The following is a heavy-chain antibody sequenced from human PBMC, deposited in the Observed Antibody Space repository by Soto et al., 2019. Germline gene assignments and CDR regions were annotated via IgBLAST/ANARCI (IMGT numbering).Heavy chain of an antibody. Sequence: PGGSLRLSCEASGFTFSDYEFHWVRQAPGKGLEWISYISSTRATDYYADSVQGRFTISRDDSKNTLYLQMNGLRAEDTAVYYFPKSASGPCLSSYWGQGTLVTVSS. CDR2: ISSTRATD. V-gene: IGHV3-48*03. CDR1: GFTFSDYE. CDR3: PKSASGPCLSSY. J-gene: IGHJ4*02. D-gene: IGHD3-10*01.